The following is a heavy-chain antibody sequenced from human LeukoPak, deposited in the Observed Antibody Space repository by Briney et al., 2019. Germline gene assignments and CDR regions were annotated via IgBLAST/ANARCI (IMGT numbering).Heavy chain of an antibody. CDR1: GYTFTSYG. V-gene: IGHV7-4-1*02. D-gene: IGHD3-22*01. CDR3: ARDYYYDSSGSSGAFDI. Sequence: GASVKVSCKASGYTFTSYGISWVRQAPGQGLEWMGWINTNTGNPTYAQGFTGRFVFSLDTSVSTAYLQISSLKAEDTAVYYCARDYYYDSSGSSGAFDIWGQGTMVTVSS. CDR2: INTNTGNP. J-gene: IGHJ3*02.